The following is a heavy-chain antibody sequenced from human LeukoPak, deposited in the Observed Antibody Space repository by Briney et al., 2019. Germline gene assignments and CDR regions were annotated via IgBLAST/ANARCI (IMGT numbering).Heavy chain of an antibody. CDR2: ISSSSSYI. J-gene: IGHJ3*02. CDR1: GFTFSSYS. D-gene: IGHD2-2*02. Sequence: GGSLRLSCAAPGFTFSSYSMNWVRQAPGKGLEWVSSISSSSSYIYYADSVRGRFTISRDNAKNSLYLQMNSLRAEDTAVYYCARTYCSSTSCYIHDAFDIWGQGTMVTVSS. CDR3: ARTYCSSTSCYIHDAFDI. V-gene: IGHV3-21*01.